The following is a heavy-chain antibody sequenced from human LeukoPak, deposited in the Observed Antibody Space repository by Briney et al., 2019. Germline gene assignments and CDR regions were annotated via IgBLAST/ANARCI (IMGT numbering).Heavy chain of an antibody. V-gene: IGHV5-51*01. CDR1: GYSFTSYW. J-gene: IGHJ4*02. D-gene: IGHD3-22*01. CDR3: ARPSYYYDSSGYHYDVYYFDY. Sequence: GESLKISCKGSGYSFTSYWIGWVRQMPGKGLEWMVIIYPGDSDTRYSPSFQGQVTISADKSISTAYLQWSSLKASDTAMYYCARPSYYYDSSGYHYDVYYFDYWGQGTLVTVSS. CDR2: IYPGDSDT.